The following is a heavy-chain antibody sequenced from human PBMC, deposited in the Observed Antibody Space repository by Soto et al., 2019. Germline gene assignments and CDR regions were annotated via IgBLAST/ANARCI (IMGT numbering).Heavy chain of an antibody. Sequence: SETLSLTCAVSGGSISSGDYSWSRIRQPPGKGLEWIGYIYHSGTTYYNPSLKSRVTISLDRSKNQFSLELSSVTAADTAVYYCAKVFYYYDSSGYYYFDYWGQGTLVTVSS. D-gene: IGHD3-22*01. CDR3: AKVFYYYDSSGYYYFDY. CDR2: IYHSGTT. V-gene: IGHV4-30-2*01. J-gene: IGHJ4*02. CDR1: GGSISSGDYS.